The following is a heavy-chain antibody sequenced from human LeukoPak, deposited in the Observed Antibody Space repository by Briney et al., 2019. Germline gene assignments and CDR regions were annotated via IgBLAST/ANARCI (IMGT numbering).Heavy chain of an antibody. V-gene: IGHV4-59*01. Sequence: SETLSLTCTVSDGSIGSYYWGWIRQPPGKGLEWIGYIYYSGSTNYNPSLKSRVIISVDTSKNQFSLKLSSVTAADTAVYYCARIVMMYGPGGYYYYMDVWGKGTTVTVSS. CDR1: DGSIGSYY. CDR3: ARIVMMYGPGGYYYYMDV. CDR2: IYYSGST. D-gene: IGHD2-8*01. J-gene: IGHJ6*03.